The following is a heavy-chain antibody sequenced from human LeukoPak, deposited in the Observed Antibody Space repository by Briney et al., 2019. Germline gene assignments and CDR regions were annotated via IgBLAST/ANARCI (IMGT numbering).Heavy chain of an antibody. CDR3: AREGIAVAGTRINYYYYMDV. V-gene: IGHV4-4*07. CDR2: IYTSGST. J-gene: IGHJ6*03. Sequence: SETLSLTCTVSGGSISSYYWSWIRQPAGKGLEWIGRIYTSGSTNYNPSLKSRVTMSVDTSKNQFSLKLSSVTAADTAVYYCAREGIAVAGTRINYYYYMDVWGKGTTVTVSS. D-gene: IGHD6-19*01. CDR1: GGSISSYY.